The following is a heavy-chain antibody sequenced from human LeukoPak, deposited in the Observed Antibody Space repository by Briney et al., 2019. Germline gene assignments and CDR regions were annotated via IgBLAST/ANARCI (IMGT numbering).Heavy chain of an antibody. V-gene: IGHV3-15*01. D-gene: IGHD1-26*01. Sequence: GGSLRLSCAASGFTFTNAWMKWVRQAPGKGVEWVGHIKSKDDGGTTRYAAPVTGRFTISRDDSKNTLYLQMTSLKTEDTAVYYCTVRERLDYWGQGTLVTVSS. CDR2: IKSKDDGGTT. CDR1: GFTFTNAW. J-gene: IGHJ4*02. CDR3: TVRERLDY.